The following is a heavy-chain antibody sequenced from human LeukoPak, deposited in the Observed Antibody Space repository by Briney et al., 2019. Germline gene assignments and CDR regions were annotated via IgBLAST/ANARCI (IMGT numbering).Heavy chain of an antibody. CDR2: IQYDGSHK. Sequence: GGSLRLSCAASGLTFSNYGMHWVRQAPGKGLEWVTFIQYDGSHKQYVDSVKGRFTISRDNSKNTVYLQMNSLRAEDTAVYYCARVWDVDIVATTFDYWGQGTLVTVSS. D-gene: IGHD5-12*01. CDR1: GLTFSNYG. CDR3: ARVWDVDIVATTFDY. J-gene: IGHJ4*02. V-gene: IGHV3-30*02.